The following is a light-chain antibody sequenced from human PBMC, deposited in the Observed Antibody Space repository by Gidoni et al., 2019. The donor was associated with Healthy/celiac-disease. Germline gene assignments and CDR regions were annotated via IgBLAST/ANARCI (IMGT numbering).Light chain of an antibody. CDR3: CSYAGSYTDV. V-gene: IGLV2-11*01. CDR1: SSAVGGYNY. J-gene: IGLJ1*01. CDR2: DVS. Sequence: QSALTQPRSVSGPPGQSVTISWTGTSSAVGGYNYVSWYQQHPGKAPKLMIYDVSKRLSGVPDRFSGSKSGNPASLTISGLQAEDEADYYCCSYAGSYTDVFGTGTKVTVL.